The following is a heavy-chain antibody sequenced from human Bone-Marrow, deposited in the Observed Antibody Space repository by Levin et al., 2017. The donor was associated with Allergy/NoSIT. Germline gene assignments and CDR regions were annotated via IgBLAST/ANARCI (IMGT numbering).Heavy chain of an antibody. CDR2: ISDSGITT. CDR3: ATLGAGTLDS. J-gene: IGHJ4*02. Sequence: GGSLRLSCVVSGFMFSRYSMNWVRRAPGKGLEWLSYISDSGITTHYADSVTGRFTISRDNARSSLYLQLNSLSDEDTAVYYCATLGAGTLDSWGQGTLITVSS. V-gene: IGHV3-48*02. CDR1: GFMFSRYS. D-gene: IGHD6-13*01.